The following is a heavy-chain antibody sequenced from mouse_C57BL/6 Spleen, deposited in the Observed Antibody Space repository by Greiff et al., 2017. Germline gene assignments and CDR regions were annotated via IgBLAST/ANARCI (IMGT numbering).Heavy chain of an antibody. D-gene: IGHD2-4*01. V-gene: IGHV2-2*01. CDR1: GFSLTSYG. Sequence: QVQLKESGPGLVQPSQSLSITCTASGFSLTSYGVHWVRQSPGKGLEWLGVIWSGGSTDYNAAFISRLSISKDNSKSQVFFKMNSLQEDDTAIYYCAPSIYYDSYYYAMDYWGQGTSVTVSS. CDR3: APSIYYDSYYYAMDY. CDR2: IWSGGST. J-gene: IGHJ4*01.